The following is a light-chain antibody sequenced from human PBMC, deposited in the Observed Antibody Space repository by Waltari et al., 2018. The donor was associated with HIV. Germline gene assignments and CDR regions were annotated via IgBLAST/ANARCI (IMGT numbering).Light chain of an antibody. J-gene: IGKJ1*01. Sequence: EIVLTQSPGTLSLSPGEGATLSCRASQTVNTYYLAWYQQKPGQAPRLLIYAANSRATGIPDRFSGRGSGTDFTLTINRLEPEDFAVYYCQQYGSSLTWTFGQGTKVELK. CDR3: QQYGSSLTWT. CDR1: QTVNTYY. CDR2: AAN. V-gene: IGKV3-20*01.